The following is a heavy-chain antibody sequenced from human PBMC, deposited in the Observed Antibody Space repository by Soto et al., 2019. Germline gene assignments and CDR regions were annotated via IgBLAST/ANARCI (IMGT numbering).Heavy chain of an antibody. CDR3: ARDGCPYYDILTGYPYYFDY. J-gene: IGHJ4*02. D-gene: IGHD3-9*01. Sequence: GGSLRLSCAASGFTFSSYSMNWVRQAPGKGLEWVSSISSSSSYIYYADSVKGRFIISRDNAKNSLYLQMNSLRAEDTAVYYSARDGCPYYDILTGYPYYFDYWGQGTLVTVSS. CDR2: ISSSSSYI. V-gene: IGHV3-21*01. CDR1: GFTFSSYS.